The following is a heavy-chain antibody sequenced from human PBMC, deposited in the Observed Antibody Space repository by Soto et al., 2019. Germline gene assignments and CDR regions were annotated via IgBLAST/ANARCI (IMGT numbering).Heavy chain of an antibody. CDR2: INHSGST. V-gene: IGHV4-34*01. CDR3: ARVIETVVVVPAARGYYYYYYMDV. J-gene: IGHJ6*03. CDR1: GGSFSGYY. D-gene: IGHD2-2*01. Sequence: SETLSLTCAVYGGSFSGYYWSWIRQPPGTGLEWIGEINHSGSTNYNPSLKSRVTISVDTSKNQFSLKLSSVTAADTAVYYCARVIETVVVVPAARGYYYYYYMDVWGKGTTVTVSS.